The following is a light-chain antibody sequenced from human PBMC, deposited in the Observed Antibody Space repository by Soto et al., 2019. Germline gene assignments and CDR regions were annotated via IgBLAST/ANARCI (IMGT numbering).Light chain of an antibody. V-gene: IGLV1-40*01. CDR3: QSYDSSLSGSV. CDR2: TNT. CDR1: SSNFGAGYD. Sequence: QSVLTQPPSVSGAPGQRVTISCTGGSSNFGAGYDVHWYQQLPGTAPKLLIHTNTNRPSGVPDRFSGSKSDTSASLAITGLQAEDEADYYCQSYDSSLSGSVFGGGTKLTVL. J-gene: IGLJ2*01.